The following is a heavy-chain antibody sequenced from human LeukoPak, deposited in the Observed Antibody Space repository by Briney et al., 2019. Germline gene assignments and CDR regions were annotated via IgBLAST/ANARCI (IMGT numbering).Heavy chain of an antibody. CDR1: GFTFSSYS. D-gene: IGHD1-26*01. Sequence: GGSLRLSCAASGFTFSSYSMNWVRQAPGKGLEWVSSISSSSSYIYYADSVKGRFTISRDNARNSLYLQMNSLRAEDTAVYYCARGIVGATLDYWGQGTLVTVSS. CDR2: ISSSSSYI. CDR3: ARGIVGATLDY. V-gene: IGHV3-21*01. J-gene: IGHJ4*02.